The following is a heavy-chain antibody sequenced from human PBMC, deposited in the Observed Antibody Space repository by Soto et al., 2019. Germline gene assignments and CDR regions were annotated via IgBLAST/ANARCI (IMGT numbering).Heavy chain of an antibody. CDR2: YFRDDDK. V-gene: IGHV2-5*02. Sequence: QITLKESGPTLVKPTQTLTLTCTYSGFSLSTRGVSVAWIRQPPGKALEWLALYFRDDDKWYSPSLRSRLTITKDTSKTQVVLTMTNMDPVDTATYFCARRRRGYAYYFDYWGQGTLVTVSS. D-gene: IGHD5-12*01. J-gene: IGHJ4*02. CDR1: GFSLSTRGVS. CDR3: ARRRRGYAYYFDY.